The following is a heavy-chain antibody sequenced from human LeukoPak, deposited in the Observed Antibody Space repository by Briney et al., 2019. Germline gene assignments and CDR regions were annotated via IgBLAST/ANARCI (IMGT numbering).Heavy chain of an antibody. J-gene: IGHJ3*02. CDR1: GFTFSNN. Sequence: GGSLRLSCAASGFTFSNNMNWARQAPGKGLEWISYISSRGDSVYYAYSVQGRFTISRDNGKNSLYLQMNSLRAEDTAVYYCAGGGGAFDIWGQGTMVTVSS. V-gene: IGHV3-48*01. D-gene: IGHD3-16*01. CDR2: ISSRGDSV. CDR3: AGGGGAFDI.